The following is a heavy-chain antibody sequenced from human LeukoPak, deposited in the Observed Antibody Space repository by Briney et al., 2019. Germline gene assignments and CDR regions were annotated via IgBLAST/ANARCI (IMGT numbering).Heavy chain of an antibody. Sequence: ASVKVSCKASGYAFTGYYIHWVRQAPGQGLEWMGWINPTSGGTTYAQKFQGSVTMTRDTSISTAYMELSRLTSDDTAVYYCARADYGHYFDYWGQGTLVTVSS. J-gene: IGHJ4*02. V-gene: IGHV1-2*02. CDR1: GYAFTGYY. CDR3: ARADYGHYFDY. CDR2: INPTSGGT. D-gene: IGHD4-17*01.